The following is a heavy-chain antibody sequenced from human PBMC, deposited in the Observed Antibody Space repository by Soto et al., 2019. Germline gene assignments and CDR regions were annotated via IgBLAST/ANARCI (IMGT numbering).Heavy chain of an antibody. D-gene: IGHD3-3*01. V-gene: IGHV1-18*01. J-gene: IGHJ5*02. CDR2: ISPSNGQT. CDR1: GYTFSNFG. CDR3: ARDPHEFWTSYWFDP. Sequence: ASVKVSCKASGYTFSNFGLSWVRQAPGQGLEWMGWISPSNGQTIYAQNFHGRVTLTTDTSTSTAYMELRSLRSDDTAIYYCARDPHEFWTSYWFDPWGQGTPVTVSS.